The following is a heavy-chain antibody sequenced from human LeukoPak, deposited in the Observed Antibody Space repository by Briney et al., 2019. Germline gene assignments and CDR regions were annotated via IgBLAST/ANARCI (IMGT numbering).Heavy chain of an antibody. D-gene: IGHD3-16*01. CDR2: ISSSSYI. CDR1: GFTFSSYS. CDR3: AKRGGSRYFDY. V-gene: IGHV3-21*01. J-gene: IGHJ4*02. Sequence: GGSLRLSCAASGFTFSSYSMNWVRQAPGKGLEWVSSISSSSYIYYADSVKGRFTISRDNAKNSLYLQMNSLRAEDTAVCYCAKRGGSRYFDYWGQGTLVTVSS.